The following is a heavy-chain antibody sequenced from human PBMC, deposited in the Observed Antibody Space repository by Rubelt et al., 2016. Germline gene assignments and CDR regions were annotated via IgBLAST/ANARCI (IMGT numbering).Heavy chain of an antibody. J-gene: IGHJ4*02. CDR3: ETQTVDTAMDFDY. CDR1: GGSISSSSYS. D-gene: IGHD5-18*01. V-gene: IGHV4-39*07. CDR2: IYYSGST. Sequence: QLQLQESGSGLVKPSETLSLTCTVSGGSISSSSYSWGWIRQPPGKRLEWIGSIYYSGSTYYNPSLKGGVIISVDTSKDQFSLKLSAVTAADTGVYYCETQTVDTAMDFDYWGQGTLVTVSS.